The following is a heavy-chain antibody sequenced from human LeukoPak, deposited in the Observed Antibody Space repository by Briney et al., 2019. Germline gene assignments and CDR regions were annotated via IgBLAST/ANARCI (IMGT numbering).Heavy chain of an antibody. V-gene: IGHV3-48*01. D-gene: IGHD5-12*01. CDR3: VREVAY. Sequence: HPGGSLRLSCTASGFTFDRYMMNWVRQAPGKGLEWLAYISSDSGVIYYADSVRGRFTISRDNAQKSLYLEMKSLRVEDTARYYCVREVAYWGRGALVTVSS. J-gene: IGHJ4*02. CDR2: ISSDSGVI. CDR1: GFTFDRYM.